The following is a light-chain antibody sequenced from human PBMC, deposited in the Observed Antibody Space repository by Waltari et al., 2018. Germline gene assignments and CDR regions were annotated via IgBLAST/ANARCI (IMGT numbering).Light chain of an antibody. V-gene: IGLV1-51*01. Sequence: SVLTQAPSVSAAPGQTVTISCPGTTPNIGNNYVPWYQQLPGAAPKIGIYEDNRRPSGIPDRFSGSKSGASATLGITGLQTGDEADYYCGSWDSSLGIGVLGGGTRLTVL. CDR3: GSWDSSLGIGV. CDR1: TPNIGNNY. J-gene: IGLJ3*02. CDR2: EDN.